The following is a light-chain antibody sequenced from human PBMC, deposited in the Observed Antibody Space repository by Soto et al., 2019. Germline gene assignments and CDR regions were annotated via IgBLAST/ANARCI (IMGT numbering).Light chain of an antibody. J-gene: IGKJ1*01. V-gene: IGKV3D-15*01. CDR2: DAS. Sequence: DIVVKQSPAPLSLSPGERATLSCSGSRSVSSYLAWYQQKPGQAPRLLIYDASTRATGIPARFSGRGSGTEFALTISSLQSEDFTVYFCQQYNTGPQTFGPGTKVDIK. CDR3: QQYNTGPQT. CDR1: RSVSSY.